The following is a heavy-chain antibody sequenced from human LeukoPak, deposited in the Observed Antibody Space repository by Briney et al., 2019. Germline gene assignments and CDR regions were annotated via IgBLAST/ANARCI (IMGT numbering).Heavy chain of an antibody. CDR1: GGSISSSSYY. D-gene: IGHD1-1*01. CDR3: ARVGDWNDLVY. Sequence: PSETLSLTCTVSGGSISSSSYYWSWIRQPPGKGPEWIGYISYTGVTTNYNPSLKSRVTISIDTSKSQFSLKLSSVTAADTAVYYCARVGDWNDLVYWGQGTLVTVSS. V-gene: IGHV4-61*01. CDR2: ISYTGVTT. J-gene: IGHJ4*02.